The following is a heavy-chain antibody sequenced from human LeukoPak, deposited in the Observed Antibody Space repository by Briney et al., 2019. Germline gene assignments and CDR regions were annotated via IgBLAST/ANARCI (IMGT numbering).Heavy chain of an antibody. CDR1: GYAFTIYG. CDR3: ARAPQDFTSTSCPLGY. Sequence: ASVKVSSKASGYAFTIYGITWGRHAPGQGLEWVAWISAYSGNTNYTHQKLQDRVTLTRDTSTRTAYMDLRSLISDEMAGFYCARAPQDFTSTSCPLGYWGQGTLVTVSS. J-gene: IGHJ4*02. V-gene: IGHV1-18*03. D-gene: IGHD2-2*01. CDR2: ISAYSGNT.